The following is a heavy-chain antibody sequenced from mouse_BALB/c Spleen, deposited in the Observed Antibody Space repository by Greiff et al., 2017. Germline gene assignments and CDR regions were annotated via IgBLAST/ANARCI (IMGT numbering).Heavy chain of an antibody. CDR2: IYPYNGGT. CDR1: GYTFTDYN. J-gene: IGHJ3*01. V-gene: IGHV1S29*02. Sequence: VQLQQSGPELVKPGASVKISCKASGYTFTDYNMHWVKQSHGKSLEWIGYIYPYNGGTGYNQKFKSKATLTVDNSSSTAYMELRSLTSEDSAVYYCALTTATLFAYWGQGTLVTVSA. D-gene: IGHD1-2*01. CDR3: ALTTATLFAY.